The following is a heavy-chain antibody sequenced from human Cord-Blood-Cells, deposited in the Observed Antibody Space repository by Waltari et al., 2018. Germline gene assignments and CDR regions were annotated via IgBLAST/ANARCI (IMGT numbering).Heavy chain of an antibody. CDR2: MSGIDGST. CDR3: AKESPKGWKDWFDP. D-gene: IGHD1-1*01. V-gene: IGHV3-23*01. Sequence: EVQLLESGGGLVQPGGSLRLSCAASGFTFSSYAMSWVRQAPGQGVRWLSAMSGIDGSTYCADAVQGRFTISRDNSKITLYLQMNSLSAEDTAVYYCAKESPKGWKDWFDPWGQGTLVTVSS. CDR1: GFTFSSYA. J-gene: IGHJ5*02.